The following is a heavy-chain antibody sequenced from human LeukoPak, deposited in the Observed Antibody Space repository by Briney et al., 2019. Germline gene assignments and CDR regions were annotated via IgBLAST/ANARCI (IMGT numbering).Heavy chain of an antibody. Sequence: SETLSLTCTVSGGSISSYYWSWIRQPPGKGLEWLGYIYYSGSTNYNPSLTSRVTISVDTSKNQFSLKLSSVTAADAAVYYCARGRYCSSTSCSSIDPWGQGTLVTVSS. CDR2: IYYSGST. J-gene: IGHJ5*02. V-gene: IGHV4-59*01. D-gene: IGHD2-2*01. CDR3: ARGRYCSSTSCSSIDP. CDR1: GGSISSYY.